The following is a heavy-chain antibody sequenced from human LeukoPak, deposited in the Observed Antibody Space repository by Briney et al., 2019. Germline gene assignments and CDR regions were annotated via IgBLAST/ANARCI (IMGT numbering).Heavy chain of an antibody. CDR1: GYIFTNYW. CDR2: IYPGDSHT. J-gene: IGHJ4*02. CDR3: ARLPTIFGTASIDY. Sequence: GESLKISCKGSGYIFTNYWIGWVRQMPGKGLEWMGIIYPGDSHTRYSPSFQGQVTISADKSISTAYLQWSSLKASDTAMYYCARLPTIFGTASIDYWGQGTLVTVSS. V-gene: IGHV5-51*01. D-gene: IGHD3-3*01.